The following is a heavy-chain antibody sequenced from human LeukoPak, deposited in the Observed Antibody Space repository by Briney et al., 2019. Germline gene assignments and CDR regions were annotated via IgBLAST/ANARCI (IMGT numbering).Heavy chain of an antibody. Sequence: KPAETLSLSRTVSGGAICSYSRSWIWQPPGKGLEWIGHIYYSGSTNYNPSLRSRVTISLDTSKNQFSLKLSSVTAADTAVYYCARLVGYFDYWGQGTMVTVSS. CDR1: GGAICSYS. CDR2: IYYSGST. D-gene: IGHD2-21*01. CDR3: ARLVGYFDY. V-gene: IGHV4-59*08. J-gene: IGHJ4*02.